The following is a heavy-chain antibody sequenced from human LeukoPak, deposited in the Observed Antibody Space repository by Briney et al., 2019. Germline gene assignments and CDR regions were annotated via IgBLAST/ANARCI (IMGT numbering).Heavy chain of an antibody. CDR3: AAGLWFGDRAFDY. CDR1: GYSISSGYY. CDR2: IYHSRST. Sequence: SETLSLTCAVSGYSISSGYYWGWVRPPPGKGLEWIGIIYHSRSTYYNPSLKSRVTISVDTSKNQFSLKLSSVTAADTAVYYCAAGLWFGDRAFDYWGQGTLVTVSS. J-gene: IGHJ4*02. D-gene: IGHD3-10*01. V-gene: IGHV4-38-2*01.